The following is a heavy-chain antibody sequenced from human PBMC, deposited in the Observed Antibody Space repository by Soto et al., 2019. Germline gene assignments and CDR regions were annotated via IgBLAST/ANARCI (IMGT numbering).Heavy chain of an antibody. J-gene: IGHJ5*02. Sequence: QVQLQQWGAGLLKPSETLSLTCAVYGGSFSGYYWSWIRQPPGKGLEWIGEINHSGSTNYNPSLSTRVTISVATSKHPFSLILDCVTVADTAVYYCAGGRECISSWYEFVPWGQGTLVTVSS. CDR1: GGSFSGYY. CDR3: AGGRECISSWYEFVP. CDR2: INHSGST. V-gene: IGHV4-34*01. D-gene: IGHD6-13*01.